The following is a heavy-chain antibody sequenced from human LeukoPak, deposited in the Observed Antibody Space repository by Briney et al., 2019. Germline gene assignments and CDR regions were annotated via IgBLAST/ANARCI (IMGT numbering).Heavy chain of an antibody. CDR2: IYRSGST. D-gene: IGHD6-19*01. V-gene: IGHV4-38-2*02. CDR1: GYSISSGYY. Sequence: PSETLSLTCTVSGYSISSGYYWGWIRQPPGKGLEWIGTIYRSGSTYSNPSLRGRVTISVDTSKNQFSLRLSSVTAADTAVYYCARHFQGTGYYFDYWGQGTLVTVSS. CDR3: ARHFQGTGYYFDY. J-gene: IGHJ4*02.